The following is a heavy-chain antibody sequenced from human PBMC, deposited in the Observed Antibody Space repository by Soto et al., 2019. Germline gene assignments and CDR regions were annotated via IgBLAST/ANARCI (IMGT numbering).Heavy chain of an antibody. CDR1: GYSFTSYW. V-gene: IGHV5-51*01. D-gene: IGHD3-22*01. J-gene: IGHJ3*02. CDR2: IYPGDSDT. Sequence: GESLKISCKGSGYSFTSYWIGWVRQMPGKGLEWMGIIYPGDSDTRYSPSFQGQVTISADKSISTAYLQWSSLKASDTAMYYCASALDYYDSSGYYSPYAFDIWGQGTMVTVSS. CDR3: ASALDYYDSSGYYSPYAFDI.